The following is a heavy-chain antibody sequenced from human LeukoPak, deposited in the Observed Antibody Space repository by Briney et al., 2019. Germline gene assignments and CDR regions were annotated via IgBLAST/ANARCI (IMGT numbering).Heavy chain of an antibody. Sequence: GGSLRLSCAASGFTLSTYVWSWLRQAPGQGLEWVSNISASDGSTSYAVPVKGRFTIYRDTSKGTVYLKMLSLRDEDTAVYYCANTINWASNWFDPWVQGSRVTV. V-gene: IGHV3-23*01. CDR2: ISASDGST. CDR1: GFTLSTYV. D-gene: IGHD2-2*01. CDR3: ANTINWASNWFDP. J-gene: IGHJ5*02.